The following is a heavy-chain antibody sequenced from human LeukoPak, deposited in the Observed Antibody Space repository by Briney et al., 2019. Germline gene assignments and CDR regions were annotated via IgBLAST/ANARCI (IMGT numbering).Heavy chain of an antibody. D-gene: IGHD3-10*01. J-gene: IGHJ4*02. V-gene: IGHV3-23*01. CDR2: ISGSGGST. CDR1: GFTFSSYA. CDR3: ANPPPPPSLLWLGDDGLFIDY. Sequence: PGGSLRLSCAASGFTFSSYAMSWVRQAPGKGLEWVSAISGSGGSTYYADSVKGRFTISRDNSKNTLYLQMNSLRAEDTAVYYCANPPPPPSLLWLGDDGLFIDYGGQGPLATVSS.